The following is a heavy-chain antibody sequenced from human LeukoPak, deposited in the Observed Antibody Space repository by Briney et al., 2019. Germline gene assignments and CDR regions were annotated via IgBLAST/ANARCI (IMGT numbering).Heavy chain of an antibody. CDR2: ISAYNGNT. V-gene: IGHV1-18*01. J-gene: IGHJ4*02. Sequence: ASVKVSCKASGYTFTSYGISWVRQAPGQGLEWMGWISAYNGNTNYAQKLQGRVTMTTDTSTSTAYMELRSLRSDDTAAYYCARTTGLLYGDYAFDYWGQGTLVTVSS. CDR1: GYTFTSYG. D-gene: IGHD4-17*01. CDR3: ARTTGLLYGDYAFDY.